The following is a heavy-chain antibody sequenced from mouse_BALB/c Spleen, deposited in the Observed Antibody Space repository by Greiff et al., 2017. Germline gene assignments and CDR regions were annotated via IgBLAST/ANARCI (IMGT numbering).Heavy chain of an antibody. D-gene: IGHD2-4*01. CDR1: GYTFTDYW. J-gene: IGHJ3*01. CDR3: APMITTASWFAY. V-gene: IGHV1-69*01. Sequence: QVQLQQPGAELVMPGASVKMSCKASGYTFTDYWMHWVKQRPGQGLEWIGAIDTSDSYTSYNQKFKGKATLTVDESSSTAYMQLSSLTSEDSAVYYCAPMITTASWFAYWGQGTLVTVSA. CDR2: IDTSDSYT.